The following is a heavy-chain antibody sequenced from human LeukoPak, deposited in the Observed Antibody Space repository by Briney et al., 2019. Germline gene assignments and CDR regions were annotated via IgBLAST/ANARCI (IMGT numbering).Heavy chain of an antibody. CDR1: GGSISSGSYY. D-gene: IGHD1-26*01. CDR2: IYTSGST. J-gene: IGHJ6*03. V-gene: IGHV4-61*02. Sequence: PSQTLSLTCTVSGGSISSGSYYWSWIRQPAGKGLEWIGRIYTSGSTNYNPSLKSRVTISVDTSKNQFSLKLSSVTAADTAVYYCACLVGATGVDYYYYYMDVWGKGTTVTVSS. CDR3: ACLVGATGVDYYYYYMDV.